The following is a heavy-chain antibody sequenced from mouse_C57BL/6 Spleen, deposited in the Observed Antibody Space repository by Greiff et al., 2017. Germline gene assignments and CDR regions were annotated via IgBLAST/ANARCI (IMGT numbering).Heavy chain of an antibody. D-gene: IGHD1-1*01. CDR3: TTAHYYGSSYPFAY. V-gene: IGHV14-1*01. Sequence: EVQLQQSGAELVRPGASVKLSCTASGFNIKDYYMHWVKQRPEQGLDWIGRIDPEDGDTEYAPKFQGKATMTADTSSNTAYLQLSSLTSEDTAVYYCTTAHYYGSSYPFAYWGQGTLVTVSA. CDR1: GFNIKDYY. CDR2: IDPEDGDT. J-gene: IGHJ3*01.